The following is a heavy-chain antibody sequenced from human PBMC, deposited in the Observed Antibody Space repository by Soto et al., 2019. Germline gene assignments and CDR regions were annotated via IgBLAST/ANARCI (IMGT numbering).Heavy chain of an antibody. CDR2: IIPIFGTA. D-gene: IGHD2-15*01. Sequence: SVKVSCKASGGTFSSYAISWVRQAPGQGLEWMGGIIPIFGTANYAQKFQGRVTITADESTSTAYMELSSLRSEDTAVYYCARDSTSVAATFDPWGQGTLVTVSS. CDR3: ARDSTSVAATFDP. J-gene: IGHJ5*02. CDR1: GGTFSSYA. V-gene: IGHV1-69*13.